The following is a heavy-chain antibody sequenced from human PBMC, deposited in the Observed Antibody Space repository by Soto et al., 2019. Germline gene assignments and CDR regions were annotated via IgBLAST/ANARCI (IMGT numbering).Heavy chain of an antibody. V-gene: IGHV1-18*01. CDR2: ISAYNGNT. CDR1: GYTFTSYG. CDR3: ARGLSYYSDSRGYYVPDAFDI. D-gene: IGHD3-22*01. Sequence: GASVKVSCKASGYTFTSYGISWVRQAPGQGLEWMGWISAYNGNTNYAQKLQGRVTMTTDTSTSTAYMELRSLRSDDTAVYYCARGLSYYSDSRGYYVPDAFDIWGQGTMVTVSS. J-gene: IGHJ3*02.